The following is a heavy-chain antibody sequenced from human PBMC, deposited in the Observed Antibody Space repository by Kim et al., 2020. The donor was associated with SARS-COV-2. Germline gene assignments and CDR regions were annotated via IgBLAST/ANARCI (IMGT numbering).Heavy chain of an antibody. CDR3: ARDGTYYYDSSGAWFDP. CDR2: ISAYNGNT. J-gene: IGHJ5*02. D-gene: IGHD3-22*01. Sequence: ASVKVSCKPSGYTFTSYGISWVRQAPGQGLEWMGWISAYNGNTNYAQKLQGRVTMTTDTSTSTAYMELRSLRSDDTAVYYCARDGTYYYDSSGAWFDPWGQGTLVTVSS. V-gene: IGHV1-18*04. CDR1: GYTFTSYG.